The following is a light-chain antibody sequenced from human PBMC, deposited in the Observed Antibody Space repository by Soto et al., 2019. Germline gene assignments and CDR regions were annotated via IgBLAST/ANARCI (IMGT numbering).Light chain of an antibody. CDR3: QHYNSYSEA. CDR1: QSIDSW. J-gene: IGKJ1*01. V-gene: IGKV1-5*03. CDR2: KAS. Sequence: DIQMTQSPSTVSASVGDRVTITCRATQSIDSWLAWYQQKPGKAPNLLIYKASTLKSGVPSRFSGSGSGTEFTLTISSLQPDDFATYYCQHYNSYSEAFGQGTKVDIK.